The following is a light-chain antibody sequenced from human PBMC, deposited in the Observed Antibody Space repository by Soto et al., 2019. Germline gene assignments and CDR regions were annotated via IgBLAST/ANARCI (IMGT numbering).Light chain of an antibody. V-gene: IGKV3-15*01. J-gene: IGKJ5*01. CDR3: QQRSNWPIT. Sequence: EIVMTQSPATLSVSPGERVALSSRASQSVSSNLAWYQQKPGQAPRLIIFGASTRATGIPARFSGSGSGTEFTLTISSLQSEDVAVYYCQQRSNWPITFGQGTRLEIK. CDR2: GAS. CDR1: QSVSSN.